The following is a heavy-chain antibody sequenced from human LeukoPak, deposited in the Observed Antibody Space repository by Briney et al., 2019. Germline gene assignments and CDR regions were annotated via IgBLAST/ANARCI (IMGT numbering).Heavy chain of an antibody. CDR1: GGSISSYD. D-gene: IGHD6-13*01. V-gene: IGHV4-59*08. CDR2: IFYSGST. CDR3: ASTRQGYDSSWYFDY. J-gene: IGHJ4*02. Sequence: SETLSLTCTVSGGSISSYDWSWIRQPPGKGLEWVGYIFYSGSTNYNPSHKSRVTISLDTSKSQFSLKLSSVTAADTAVYYCASTRQGYDSSWYFDYWGQGALVTVSS.